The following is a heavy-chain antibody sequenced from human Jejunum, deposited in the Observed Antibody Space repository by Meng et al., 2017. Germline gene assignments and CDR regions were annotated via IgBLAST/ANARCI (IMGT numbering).Heavy chain of an antibody. Sequence: GGSLRPSCAASGFTFSAFWMSWVRQAPGKGMEWVAHINENGRDKFYVDSVKGRYTISRDNGKNSLYLEMNSLGAEDTAVYYCTKSSPHSSASDWGQGTLVTVSS. J-gene: IGHJ4*02. D-gene: IGHD3-22*01. V-gene: IGHV3-7*01. CDR3: TKSSPHSSASD. CDR2: INENGRDK. CDR1: GFTFSAFW.